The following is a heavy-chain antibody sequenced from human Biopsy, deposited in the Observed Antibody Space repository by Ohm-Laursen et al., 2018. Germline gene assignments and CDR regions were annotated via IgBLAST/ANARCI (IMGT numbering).Heavy chain of an antibody. CDR1: GDSVTKYY. CDR3: TRVRTFGGVIGGYYFDS. Sequence: SDTLSLTCTVSGDSVTKYYWSWIRQPPGKGLEWIGHIYYSVMTNYNPSLQSRVSISVDTSRNQVSLRLNSVTAADTAVYYCTRVRTFGGVIGGYYFDSWGQGILVTVSS. D-gene: IGHD3-16*02. J-gene: IGHJ4*02. CDR2: IYYSVMT. V-gene: IGHV4-59*02.